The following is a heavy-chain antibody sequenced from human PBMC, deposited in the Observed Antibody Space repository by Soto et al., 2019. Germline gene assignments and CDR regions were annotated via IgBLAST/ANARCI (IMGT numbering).Heavy chain of an antibody. Sequence: EVQLVESGGGLVQPGGSLRLSCAGSGFTFSSYSMNWVRQAPGKGLEWVSYISSSSSTIYYADSVKGRFTISRDNAKNSLYLQMNSLRAEDTAVYYCARHPERIAQIGWFDPWGQGTLVTVSS. CDR3: ARHPERIAQIGWFDP. CDR2: ISSSSSTI. V-gene: IGHV3-48*01. CDR1: GFTFSSYS. D-gene: IGHD6-13*01. J-gene: IGHJ5*02.